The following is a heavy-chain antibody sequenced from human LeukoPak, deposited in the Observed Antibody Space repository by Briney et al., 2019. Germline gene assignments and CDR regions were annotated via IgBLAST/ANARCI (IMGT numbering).Heavy chain of an antibody. CDR3: ASLRLKYSYADY. CDR2: ISYDGSNK. V-gene: IGHV3-30*03. CDR1: GFTFSSYG. D-gene: IGHD5-18*01. J-gene: IGHJ4*02. Sequence: GGSLRLSCAASGFTFSSYGMHWVHQAPGKGLEWVAVISYDGSNKYYADSVKGRFTISRDNSKNTLYLQMNSLRAEDTAVYYCASLRLKYSYADYWGQGTLVTVSS.